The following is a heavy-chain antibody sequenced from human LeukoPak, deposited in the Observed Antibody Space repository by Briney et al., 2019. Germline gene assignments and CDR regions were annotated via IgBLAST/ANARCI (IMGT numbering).Heavy chain of an antibody. CDR1: GYTFTGYY. J-gene: IGHJ6*03. D-gene: IGHD2-2*01. V-gene: IGHV1-2*02. Sequence: ASVKVSCKASGYTFTGYYIHWVRQAPGQGLEWMGWISPNSGGTNFAQKFQGRVTMTRDTSISTAYMELSRLRSDDTAVYYCARDCSSTSCYYYYMDVWGKGTTVTVSS. CDR2: ISPNSGGT. CDR3: ARDCSSTSCYYYYMDV.